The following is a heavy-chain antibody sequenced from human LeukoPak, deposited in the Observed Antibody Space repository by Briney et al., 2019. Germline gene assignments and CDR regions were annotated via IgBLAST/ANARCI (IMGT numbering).Heavy chain of an antibody. CDR3: AKDLARGGSWSGYNN. CDR2: ISGSGGST. J-gene: IGHJ4*02. V-gene: IGHV3-23*01. D-gene: IGHD3-3*01. CDR1: GFTFSSYA. Sequence: PGGSLRLSCAASGFTFSSYAMSWVRQAPGKGLEWVSAISGSGGSTYYADSVKGRFTISRDNSKNTLYLQMNSLRAGDTAVYYCAKDLARGGSWSGYNNWGQGTLVTVSS.